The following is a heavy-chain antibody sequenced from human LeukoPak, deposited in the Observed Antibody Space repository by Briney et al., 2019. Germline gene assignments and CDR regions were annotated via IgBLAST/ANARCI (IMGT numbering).Heavy chain of an antibody. D-gene: IGHD2-2*01. Sequence: SQTLSLTCAISGDSVSSNSVTWNWIRQSPSRGLEWLGRTYYRSTWYNDYAVSVRGRITVSPDTSKNQFSLHLNSVTPEDTAVYYCARRLTQYDCFDPWGQGILVTVSS. V-gene: IGHV6-1*01. CDR1: GDSVSSNSVT. J-gene: IGHJ5*02. CDR3: ARRLTQYDCFDP. CDR2: TYYRSTWYN.